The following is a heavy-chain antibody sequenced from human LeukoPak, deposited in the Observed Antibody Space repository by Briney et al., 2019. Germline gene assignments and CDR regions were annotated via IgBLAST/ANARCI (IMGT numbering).Heavy chain of an antibody. CDR3: AKGYYYGSGSFRWFDP. D-gene: IGHD3-10*01. CDR2: ISAGGGTT. CDR1: GFTFSSYA. V-gene: IGHV3-23*01. J-gene: IGHJ5*02. Sequence: GGSLRLSCADSGFTFSSYAMIWVRQAPGEGLEWVSAISAGGGTTYYADSVKGRFTISRDKSKNTLYLQMNSLRAEDTAVYYCAKGYYYGSGSFRWFDPWGQGTLVTVSS.